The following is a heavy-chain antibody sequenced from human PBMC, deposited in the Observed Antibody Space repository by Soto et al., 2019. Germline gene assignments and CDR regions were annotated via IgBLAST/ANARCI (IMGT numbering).Heavy chain of an antibody. Sequence: QLQLQESGPGLVKPSETLSLTCTVSGGSISSSSYYWGWIRQPPGKGLEWIGSIYYSGSTYYNPSLKSRVTISVDTSKNQFSLKLSSVTAADTAVYYCARYINNWNNVFDYWGQGTLVTVSS. CDR1: GGSISSSSYY. CDR3: ARYINNWNNVFDY. CDR2: IYYSGST. J-gene: IGHJ4*02. D-gene: IGHD1-20*01. V-gene: IGHV4-39*01.